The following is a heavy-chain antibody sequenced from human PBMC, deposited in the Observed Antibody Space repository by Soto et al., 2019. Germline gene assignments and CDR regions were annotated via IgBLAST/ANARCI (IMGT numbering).Heavy chain of an antibody. V-gene: IGHV3-30*18. J-gene: IGHJ3*02. CDR2: ISYDGSNK. CDR3: AKAPWLRFLEWLRDDAFDI. D-gene: IGHD3-3*01. Sequence: GGSLRLSCAASGFTFSSYGMHWVRQAPGKGLEWVAVISYDGSNKYYADSVKGRFTISRDNSKNTLYLQMNSLRAEDTAVYYCAKAPWLRFLEWLRDDAFDIWGQGTMVTVSS. CDR1: GFTFSSYG.